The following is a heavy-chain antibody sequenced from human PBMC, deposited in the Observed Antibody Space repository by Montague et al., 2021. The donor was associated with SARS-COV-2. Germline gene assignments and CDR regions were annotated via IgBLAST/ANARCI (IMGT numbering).Heavy chain of an antibody. D-gene: IGHD6-25*01. CDR1: GGSISSYY. J-gene: IGHJ4*02. Sequence: SETLSLTCGVSGGSISSYYWSWIRQPPGKGLEWIGYIYYTGSTKYNPSLKTRVTLSLDTPKNHFSLKLSSVTAADTAVYYCARAQNTGFIASGGNYFDSWGLGALVTVPS. CDR2: IYYTGST. CDR3: ARAQNTGFIASGGNYFDS. V-gene: IGHV4-59*12.